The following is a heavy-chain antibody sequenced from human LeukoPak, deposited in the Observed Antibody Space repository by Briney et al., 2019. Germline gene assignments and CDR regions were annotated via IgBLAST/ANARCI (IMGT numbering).Heavy chain of an antibody. J-gene: IGHJ4*02. Sequence: GGSLRLSCAASGFTFSSYWMSWVRQAPGKGLEWVANIKQDGSEKYYVDSVKGRFTISRDNAKNSLYPQMNSLRAEDTAVYYCARDGLYDYVWGSYRHDYWGQGTLVTVSS. D-gene: IGHD3-16*02. CDR3: ARDGLYDYVWGSYRHDY. CDR2: IKQDGSEK. V-gene: IGHV3-7*01. CDR1: GFTFSSYW.